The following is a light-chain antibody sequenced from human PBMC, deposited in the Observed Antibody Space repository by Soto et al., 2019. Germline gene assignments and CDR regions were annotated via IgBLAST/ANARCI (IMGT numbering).Light chain of an antibody. V-gene: IGKV3-20*01. CDR2: GAS. CDR3: QQYGSSPIT. Sequence: EIGLTQSPCTLSLSPGERATLSCRASQSVSSSYLAWYQQKPGQSPRLLIYGASSRATGIPDRFSGSGSGTDFTLTISRLEPEDFAVYYCQQYGSSPITFGQGTRLESK. CDR1: QSVSSSY. J-gene: IGKJ5*01.